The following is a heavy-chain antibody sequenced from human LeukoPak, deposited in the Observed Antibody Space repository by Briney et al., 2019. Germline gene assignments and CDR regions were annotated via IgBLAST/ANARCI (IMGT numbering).Heavy chain of an antibody. CDR2: ISYDGSNK. CDR1: GFTFSSYA. CDR3: ARDPPY. Sequence: GGSLRLSCAASGFTFSSYAMHWVRQAPGKGLEWVAVISYDGSNKYYADSVKGRFTISRDNSKNTLYLQMNSLRAEDTAVYHCARDPPYWGQGTLVTVSS. J-gene: IGHJ4*02. V-gene: IGHV3-30-3*01.